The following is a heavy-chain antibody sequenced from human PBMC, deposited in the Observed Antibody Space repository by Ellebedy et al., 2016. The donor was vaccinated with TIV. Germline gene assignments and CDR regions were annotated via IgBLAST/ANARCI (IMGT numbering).Heavy chain of an antibody. D-gene: IGHD1-26*01. Sequence: GESLKISCVTSGFSFSDYAMTWVRQAPGKGLEWVSRISRDGKATDYGDSVRGRFTISRDDAKNTVYLHMNSLRGEDTAVYYCVREASIVGTVFFDYWGQGALVTVSS. V-gene: IGHV3-74*01. CDR2: ISRDGKAT. CDR3: VREASIVGTVFFDY. J-gene: IGHJ4*02. CDR1: GFSFSDYA.